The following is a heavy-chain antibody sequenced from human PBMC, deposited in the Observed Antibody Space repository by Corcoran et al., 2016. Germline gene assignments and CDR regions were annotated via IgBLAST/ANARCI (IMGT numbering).Heavy chain of an antibody. Sequence: QVQLVQSGAEVKKPGASLKVSCKASGYTFTGYYMHWVRLAPGPGLEWMGWINLNSGGTNYAKKFQGWVTMTRDTSISTAYMELSRLKSDDTAGYYCARDGGSRYLWGYYCGMDLWGQGTTVTVSS. D-gene: IGHD3-16*01. CDR1: GYTFTGYY. CDR3: ARDGGSRYLWGYYCGMDL. V-gene: IGHV1-2*04. CDR2: INLNSGGT. J-gene: IGHJ6*02.